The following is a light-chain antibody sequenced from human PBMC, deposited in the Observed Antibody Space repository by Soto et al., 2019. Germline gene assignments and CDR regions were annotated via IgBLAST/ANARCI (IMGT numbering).Light chain of an antibody. CDR1: SSDVGGYNY. CDR2: EVS. J-gene: IGLJ3*02. V-gene: IGLV2-14*01. Sequence: QSALTQPASVSGSPGQSITISCTGTSSDVGGYNYVSWYQQQSGKAPKLMIHEVSNRPSGVSNRFSGSKSGNTASLTISGLQAEDEADYCCLVWDSRCDHPWVFGGGTKLTVL. CDR3: LVWDSRCDHPWV.